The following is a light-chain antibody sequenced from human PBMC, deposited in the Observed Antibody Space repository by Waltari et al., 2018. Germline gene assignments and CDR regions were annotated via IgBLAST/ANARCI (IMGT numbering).Light chain of an antibody. CDR2: SNN. Sequence: QSVLAQQPSASGTPGQRITISCSGSNSNYGSNNVNWYQQFPGTPPRLLIYSNNQRPSGVPDRFSASKSGSSAALAIYGLHSEDEADYYCSTWDDRLTGVVFGGGTKVTVL. J-gene: IGLJ2*01. CDR3: STWDDRLTGVV. CDR1: NSNYGSNN. V-gene: IGLV1-44*01.